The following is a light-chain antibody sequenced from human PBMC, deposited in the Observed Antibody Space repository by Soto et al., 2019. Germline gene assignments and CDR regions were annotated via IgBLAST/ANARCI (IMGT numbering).Light chain of an antibody. CDR2: DVS. CDR1: NSDVGAYNY. V-gene: IGLV2-14*01. J-gene: IGLJ2*01. CDR3: TSFTSASTQV. Sequence: QSVLTQPASVSGSPGQSITISCTGTNSDVGAYNYVSWYQQHPGKAPKLMIYDVSNRPSGVSNRFSGSKSGNTASLTISGLQAEDEADYYCTSFTSASTQVFGGGTKVTVL.